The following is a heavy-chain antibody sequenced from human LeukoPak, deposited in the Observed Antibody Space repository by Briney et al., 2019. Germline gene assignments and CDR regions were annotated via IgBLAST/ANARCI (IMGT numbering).Heavy chain of an antibody. CDR2: ITGSGGFT. V-gene: IGHV3-23*01. CDR3: VRSLDY. CDR1: GFPFSTYA. Sequence: GGSLRLSCAASGFPFSTYAMNWIRQAPGKGLEWVSVITGSGGFTQYADSVKGRFTISRDNSKNTVYLQMNSLRVEDTALYYCVRSLDYWGQGTLVTVSS. J-gene: IGHJ4*02.